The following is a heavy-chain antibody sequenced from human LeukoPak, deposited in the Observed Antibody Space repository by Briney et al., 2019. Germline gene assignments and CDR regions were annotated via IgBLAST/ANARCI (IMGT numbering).Heavy chain of an antibody. CDR2: ISWNSGSI. D-gene: IGHD1-26*01. CDR1: GFTFDDYA. V-gene: IGHV3-9*01. J-gene: IGHJ4*02. CDR3: ARASPVGGSYYDY. Sequence: PGGSLRLSCAASGFTFDDYAMHWVRQAPGKGLEWVSGISWNSGSIGYADSVKGRFTISRDNAKNSLYLQMNSLRAEDTAVYYCARASPVGGSYYDYWGQGTLVTVSS.